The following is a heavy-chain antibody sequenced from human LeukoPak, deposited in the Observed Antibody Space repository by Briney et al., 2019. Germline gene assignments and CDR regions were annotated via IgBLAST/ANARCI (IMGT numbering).Heavy chain of an antibody. D-gene: IGHD5-12*01. CDR1: GGSFSGYY. V-gene: IGHV4-34*01. CDR2: INHSGNT. Sequence: SETLPLTCAVYGGSFSGYYWSWIRQPPGKGLEWLGEINHSGNTSYNPSLKSRVTISVDTSKNQFSLNLSSVTAADTAVYYCTRDSGYNAFDIWGQGTMVTVSS. CDR3: TRDSGYNAFDI. J-gene: IGHJ3*02.